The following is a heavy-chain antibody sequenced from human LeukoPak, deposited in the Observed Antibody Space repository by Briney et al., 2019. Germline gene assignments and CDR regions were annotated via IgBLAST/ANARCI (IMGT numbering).Heavy chain of an antibody. CDR3: ARGIAAAYDY. D-gene: IGHD6-13*01. CDR2: IYYSGST. J-gene: IGHJ4*02. V-gene: IGHV4-59*01. CDR1: GGSFSGYS. Sequence: SETLSLTCAVYGGSFSGYSWSWIRPPPGKGLEWIWYIYYSGSTNYNPSLKSRVTISVDTSKNQFSLKLSSVTAADTAVYYCARGIAAAYDYWGQGTLVTVSS.